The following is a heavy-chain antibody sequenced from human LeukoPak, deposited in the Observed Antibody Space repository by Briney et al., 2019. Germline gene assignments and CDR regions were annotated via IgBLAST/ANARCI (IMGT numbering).Heavy chain of an antibody. J-gene: IGHJ3*02. Sequence: GGSLRLSCAASGFTFSSYGMHWVRQAPGKGLEWEAVIWYDGSNKYYADSVKGRFTISRDNSKNTLYLQMNSLRAEDTAVYYCARGGYSYRIDAFDIWGQGTMVTVSS. CDR2: IWYDGSNK. V-gene: IGHV3-33*01. D-gene: IGHD5-18*01. CDR3: ARGGYSYRIDAFDI. CDR1: GFTFSSYG.